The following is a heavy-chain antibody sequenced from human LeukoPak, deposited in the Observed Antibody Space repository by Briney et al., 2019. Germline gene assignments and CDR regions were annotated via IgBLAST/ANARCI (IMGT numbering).Heavy chain of an antibody. CDR1: GGSISSGGYS. J-gene: IGHJ4*02. D-gene: IGHD5-24*01. CDR3: ARSGGGDGYNYPIDY. CDR2: IYHSGST. V-gene: IGHV4-30-2*01. Sequence: SQTLSLTCAVSGGSISSGGYSWSWIRQPPGKGLEWIGYIYHSGSTYYNPSLKSRVTISVDRSKNQFSLKLSSVTAADTAVYYCARSGGGDGYNYPIDYWGQGTLVTVSS.